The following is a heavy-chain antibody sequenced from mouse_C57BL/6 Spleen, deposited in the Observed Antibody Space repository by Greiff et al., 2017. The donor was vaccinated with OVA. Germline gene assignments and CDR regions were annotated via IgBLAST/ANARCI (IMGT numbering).Heavy chain of an antibody. CDR2: IHPNSGST. CDR3: ARPSLGGDCDY. V-gene: IGHV1-64*01. CDR1: GYTFTSYW. Sequence: VQLQQPGAELVKPGASVKLSCKASGYTFTSYWMHWVKQRPGQGLEWIGMIHPNSGSTNYNEKFKSKATLTVDKSSSIAYMQLSSLTSEDSAVYYCARPSLGGDCDYWGQGTTLTVSS. D-gene: IGHD4-1*01. J-gene: IGHJ2*01.